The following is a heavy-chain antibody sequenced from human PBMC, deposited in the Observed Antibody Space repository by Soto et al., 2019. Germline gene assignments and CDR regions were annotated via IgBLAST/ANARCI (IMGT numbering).Heavy chain of an antibody. Sequence: QVQLVQSGAEVKKPGASVKVSCKASGYTFTGYYMHWVRQAPGQGLEWMGWINPNSGGTNYAQKFQGRVTMTRDTSISTDYMELSRLRSDDTAVYYCARDGPIALRWYYYYGMDVWGQGTTVTVSS. V-gene: IGHV1-2*02. D-gene: IGHD6-13*01. CDR1: GYTFTGYY. CDR3: ARDGPIALRWYYYYGMDV. J-gene: IGHJ6*02. CDR2: INPNSGGT.